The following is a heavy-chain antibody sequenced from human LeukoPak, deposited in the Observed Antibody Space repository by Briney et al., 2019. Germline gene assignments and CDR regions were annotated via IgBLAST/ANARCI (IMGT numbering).Heavy chain of an antibody. V-gene: IGHV4-39*07. Sequence: SETLSLTCTVSGGSISSSSYYWGWIRQPPGKGLEWIGEINHRGRNNYSPSLTSRLAISVDTSKNQFSLKLSSVTAADTAVYYCARAPVGTNFDYWGQGTLVTVSS. J-gene: IGHJ4*02. CDR3: ARAPVGTNFDY. D-gene: IGHD1-26*01. CDR1: GGSISSSSYY. CDR2: INHRGRN.